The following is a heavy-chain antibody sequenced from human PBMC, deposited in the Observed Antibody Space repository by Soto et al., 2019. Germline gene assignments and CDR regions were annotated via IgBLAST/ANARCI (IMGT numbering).Heavy chain of an antibody. CDR1: GGTFSSYA. J-gene: IGHJ3*02. V-gene: IGHV1-69*13. D-gene: IGHD3-9*01. CDR3: ARERTGTGAFDI. CDR2: IIPIFGTA. Sequence: SVKVSCKASGGTFSSYAISWVRQAPGQGLEWMGGIIPIFGTANYAQKFQGRVTITADESTSTAYMELSSLRSEDTAVYYCARERTGTGAFDIWGQGTMVTVSS.